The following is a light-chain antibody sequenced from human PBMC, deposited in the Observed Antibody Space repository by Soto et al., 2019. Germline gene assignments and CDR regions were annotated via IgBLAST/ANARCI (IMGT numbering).Light chain of an antibody. CDR3: QQYSSYPFT. J-gene: IGKJ4*01. CDR2: KAS. CDR1: QSISSK. V-gene: IGKV1-5*03. Sequence: DIQMTQSPPTLPATVGDKVTITCRASQSISSKLAWYQQKPGKAPNVLINKASSLQSGVPSRFSGSGSGTEFTLTISSLQPDDFATYYCQQYSSYPFTFGGGTKVDIK.